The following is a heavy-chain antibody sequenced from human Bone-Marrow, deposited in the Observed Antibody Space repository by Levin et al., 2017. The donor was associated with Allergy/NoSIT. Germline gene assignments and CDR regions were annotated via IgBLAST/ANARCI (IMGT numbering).Heavy chain of an antibody. CDR1: GYTFTSYY. Sequence: ASVKVSCKASGYTFTSYYMHWVRQAPGQGLEWMGIINPSGGSTSYAQKFQGRVTMTRDTSTSTVYMELSSLRSEDTAVYYCARERRHSGYERHFDYWGQGTLVTVSS. CDR2: INPSGGST. D-gene: IGHD5-12*01. CDR3: ARERRHSGYERHFDY. J-gene: IGHJ4*02. V-gene: IGHV1-46*01.